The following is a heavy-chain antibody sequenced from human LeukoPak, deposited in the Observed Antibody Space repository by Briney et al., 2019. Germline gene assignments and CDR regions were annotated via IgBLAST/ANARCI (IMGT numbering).Heavy chain of an antibody. V-gene: IGHV1-69*04. CDR3: ARDDVTASSGWNY. CDR1: GSTFSSYA. J-gene: IGHJ4*02. Sequence: SVTVSCKACGSTFSSYAGSWVRQAGGRGLKWMGRIIPILGIANYAQKFQGRVTITADKSTSTAYMELSSLRSEDTAVYYCARDDVTASSGWNYWGQGTLVTVSS. CDR2: IIPILGIA. D-gene: IGHD6-19*01.